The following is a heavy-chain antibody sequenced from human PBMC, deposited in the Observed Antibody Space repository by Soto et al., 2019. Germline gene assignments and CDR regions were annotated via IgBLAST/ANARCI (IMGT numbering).Heavy chain of an antibody. J-gene: IGHJ3*02. CDR2: TGTKRKYT. D-gene: IGHD3-9*01. CDR1: GYALRDYS. Sequence: SLTLPCAASGYALRDYSMNWVRQAPGKGLEWVSYTGTKRKYTFYADSVRGRFTISRDDARNSVYLQMNSLRDEDTAIYYCVRDRDWAFDIWGQGTMVTVSS. CDR3: VRDRDWAFDI. V-gene: IGHV3-48*02.